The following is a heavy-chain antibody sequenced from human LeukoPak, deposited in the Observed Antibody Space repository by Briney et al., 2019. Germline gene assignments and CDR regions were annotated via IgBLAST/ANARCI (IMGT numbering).Heavy chain of an antibody. Sequence: GGSLRLSCAGSGFTFSKHAMSWVRQAPGQGLEWVSSISGSGTNTYYAASVKGRFTISRDNSKNTLYLQMSSLRAEDTAIYYCGKGGLPDIVVVIAAPPAYWGQGTLVTVSS. D-gene: IGHD2-15*01. CDR1: GFTFSKHA. CDR2: ISGSGTNT. V-gene: IGHV3-23*01. J-gene: IGHJ4*02. CDR3: GKGGLPDIVVVIAAPPAY.